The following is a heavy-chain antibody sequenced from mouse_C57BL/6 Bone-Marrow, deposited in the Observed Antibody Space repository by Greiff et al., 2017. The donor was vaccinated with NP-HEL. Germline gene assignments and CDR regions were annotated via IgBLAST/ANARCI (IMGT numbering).Heavy chain of an antibody. J-gene: IGHJ1*03. CDR2: ISSGGSYT. CDR1: GFTFSSYG. D-gene: IGHD1-1*01. CDR3: ARNYGSSFHWYFDV. Sequence: EVKLVESGGDLVKPGGSLKLSCAASGFTFSSYGMSWVRQTPDKRLEWVATISSGGSYTYYPDSVKGRFTISRDNAKKTLYLQMSSLKSEDTAMYYCARNYGSSFHWYFDVWGTGTTVTVSS. V-gene: IGHV5-6*01.